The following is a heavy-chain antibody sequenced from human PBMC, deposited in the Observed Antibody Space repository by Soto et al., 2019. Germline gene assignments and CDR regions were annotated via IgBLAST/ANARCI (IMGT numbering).Heavy chain of an antibody. CDR1: GFTFSSYG. J-gene: IGHJ6*01. D-gene: IGHD2-15*01. V-gene: IGHV3-33*01. CDR3: ARDGYCSGGSCYSVDYYYGMDV. CDR2: IWYDGSNK. Sequence: QVQLVESGGGVVQPGRSLRLSCAASGFTFSSYGMHWVRQAPGKGLEWVAVIWYDGSNKYYADSVKGRFTISRDNSKNTLYLQMNSLRAEDTAVYYCARDGYCSGGSCYSVDYYYGMDVW.